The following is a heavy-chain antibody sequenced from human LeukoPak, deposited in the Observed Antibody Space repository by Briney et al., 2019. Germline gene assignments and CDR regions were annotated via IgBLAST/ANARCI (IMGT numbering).Heavy chain of an antibody. Sequence: ASVKVSCKASGYTFTGYYMHWVRQAPGQGLEWMGWINPNSGGTNYAQKFQGRVTMTRDTSISTAYMELSRLRSDDTAVYYCARGSEDYDRSGYYGYYFDYWGQGTLVTVSS. CDR2: INPNSGGT. V-gene: IGHV1-2*02. D-gene: IGHD3-22*01. CDR1: GYTFTGYY. CDR3: ARGSEDYDRSGYYGYYFDY. J-gene: IGHJ4*02.